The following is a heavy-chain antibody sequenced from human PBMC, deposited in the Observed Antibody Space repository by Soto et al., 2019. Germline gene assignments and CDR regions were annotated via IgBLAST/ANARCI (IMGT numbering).Heavy chain of an antibody. V-gene: IGHV4-39*07. D-gene: IGHD1-1*01. Sequence: PSETLSLTCTVSGGSISSSSYYWGWIRQPPGKGLEWIGSIYYSGSTYYNPSLKSRVTISVDTSKNQFSLKLSSVTAADTAVYYCAREPRYNWNDGGPHWGQGTLVTVSS. CDR2: IYYSGST. J-gene: IGHJ4*02. CDR1: GGSISSSSYY. CDR3: AREPRYNWNDGGPH.